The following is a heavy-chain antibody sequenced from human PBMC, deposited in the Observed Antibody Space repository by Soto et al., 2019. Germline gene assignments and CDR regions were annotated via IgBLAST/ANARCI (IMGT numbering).Heavy chain of an antibody. D-gene: IGHD6-19*01. J-gene: IGHJ6*02. Sequence: QMQLVESGGGVVQPGGSLRLSCAASGFTFNYYPMHWVRQAPGKGLEWVAVVSFDGSNKYYAGSVKGRFTISKDNSKNTLYLQMNSLRREHTAVYYCAKLPGPLVAVLYIYPLDGREAMSDVDVWGQGTTVTVSS. CDR1: GFTFNYYP. CDR2: VSFDGSNK. V-gene: IGHV3-30-3*02. CDR3: AKLPGPLVAVLYIYPLDGREAMSDVDV.